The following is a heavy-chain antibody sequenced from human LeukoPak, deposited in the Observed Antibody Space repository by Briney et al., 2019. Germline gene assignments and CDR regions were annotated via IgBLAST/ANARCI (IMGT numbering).Heavy chain of an antibody. CDR2: INHSGST. CDR3: ASTGDYGDYVSWFDY. Sequence: PSETLSLTCAVYGGSFSGYYWSWIRQPPGEGLEWIGEINHSGSTNYNPSLKSRVTISVDTSKNQFSLKLSSVTAADTAVYYCASTGDYGDYVSWFDYWGQGTLVTVSS. J-gene: IGHJ4*02. V-gene: IGHV4-34*01. CDR1: GGSFSGYY. D-gene: IGHD4-17*01.